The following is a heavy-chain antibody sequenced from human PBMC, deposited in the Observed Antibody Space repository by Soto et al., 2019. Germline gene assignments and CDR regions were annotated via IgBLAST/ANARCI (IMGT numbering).Heavy chain of an antibody. CDR2: ISGSGGST. CDR1: GFTFSSYA. V-gene: IGHV3-23*01. Sequence: EVQLLESGGGLVQPGGSLRLSCAASGFTFSSYAMSWVCQAPGKGLEWVSAISGSGGSTYYADSVKGRVTISRDNSKNTLYLQMNSLRAEDTAVYYCASSGEQLHQDYWGQGTLVTVSS. CDR3: ASSGEQLHQDY. D-gene: IGHD5-18*01. J-gene: IGHJ4*02.